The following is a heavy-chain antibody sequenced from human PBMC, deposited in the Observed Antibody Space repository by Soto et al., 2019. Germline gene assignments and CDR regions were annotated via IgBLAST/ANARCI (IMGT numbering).Heavy chain of an antibody. D-gene: IGHD3-16*01. CDR3: AKGTYGGSAPYDYGMDV. Sequence: QVQLVESGGGVVQPGGSLTLSCAASGFTFSDYGMHWVRQAPGKGLGWLTFISFDEAKDKFYSAPVRGRFSISRDNSKNTLSLQMNSLRSEDTAIYYCAKGTYGGSAPYDYGMDVWGQGTTVTVS. CDR2: ISFDEAKDK. CDR1: GFTFSDYG. J-gene: IGHJ6*02. V-gene: IGHV3-30*18.